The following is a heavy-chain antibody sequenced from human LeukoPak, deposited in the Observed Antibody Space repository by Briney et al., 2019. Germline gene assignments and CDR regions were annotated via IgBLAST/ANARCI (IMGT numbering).Heavy chain of an antibody. D-gene: IGHD2-2*01. V-gene: IGHV3-30*04. CDR3: ARGRTPYCRSTTCYARLDY. Sequence: GGSLRLSCAASGFTFSNHAMRWVRQGPGKGLEWVALISFDESTNYYADSVKGRFTISRDNSKNTQYLQMNSLRPEDTAVYYCARGRTPYCRSTTCYARLDYWGQGTLVTVSS. CDR1: GFTFSNHA. CDR2: ISFDESTN. J-gene: IGHJ4*02.